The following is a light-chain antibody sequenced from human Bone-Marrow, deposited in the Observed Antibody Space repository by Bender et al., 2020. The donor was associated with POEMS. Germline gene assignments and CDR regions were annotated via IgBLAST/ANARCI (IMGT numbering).Light chain of an antibody. J-gene: IGLJ2*01. Sequence: SYVLTQPPSVSEAPGQTARITCGGNNIGRKSVHWYQQKPGQAPVLVVHDDSDRPSAIPDRFSGSNSGNTATLTISRVEGGDEADYYCQVWDNTGAHPVVFGGGTKLTAL. V-gene: IGLV3-21*02. CDR1: NIGRKS. CDR3: QVWDNTGAHPVV. CDR2: DDS.